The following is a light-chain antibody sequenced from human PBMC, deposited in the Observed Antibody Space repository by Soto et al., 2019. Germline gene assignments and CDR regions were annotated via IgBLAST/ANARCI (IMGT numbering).Light chain of an antibody. Sequence: QPVLTQPPSASGTPGQSVTISWSGSSSNIGSNSVNWYQQVPGTAPKLLMYSTNQRPSGVPDRFSGSKSDTSASLAISGLQSEDEADYYCAAWDDSLNGEVVFGGGTKLTVL. J-gene: IGLJ2*01. V-gene: IGLV1-44*01. CDR2: STN. CDR1: SSNIGSNS. CDR3: AAWDDSLNGEVV.